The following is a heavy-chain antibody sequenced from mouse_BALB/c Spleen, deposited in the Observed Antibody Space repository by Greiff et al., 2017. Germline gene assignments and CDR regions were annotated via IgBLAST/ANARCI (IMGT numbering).Heavy chain of an antibody. D-gene: IGHD3-1*01. J-gene: IGHJ4*01. Sequence: VQLVESGPGLVAPSQSLSITCTVSGFSLTSYGVHWVRQPPGKGLEWLGVIWAGGSTNYNSALMSRLSISKDNSKSQVFLKMNSLQTDDTAMYYCARGLWARAMDYWGQGTSVTVSS. CDR3: ARGLWARAMDY. V-gene: IGHV2-9*02. CDR2: IWAGGST. CDR1: GFSLTSYG.